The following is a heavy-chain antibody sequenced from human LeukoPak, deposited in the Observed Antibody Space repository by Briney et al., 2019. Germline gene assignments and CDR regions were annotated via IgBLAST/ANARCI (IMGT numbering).Heavy chain of an antibody. D-gene: IGHD4-17*01. J-gene: IGHJ3*02. Sequence: ASVKVSCKASGYTFTSYYMHWVRQAPGQGLEWMGIINPSGGSTSYAQKFQGRVTMTRDTSTSTVYMELSSLRSEDTAVYYCAGARGYGDYVDAFDIWGQGTMVTVSS. CDR3: AGARGYGDYVDAFDI. CDR1: GYTFTSYY. CDR2: INPSGGST. V-gene: IGHV1-46*01.